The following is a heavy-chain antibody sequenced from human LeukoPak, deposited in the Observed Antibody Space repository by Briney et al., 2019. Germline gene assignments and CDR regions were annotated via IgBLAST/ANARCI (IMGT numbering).Heavy chain of an antibody. J-gene: IGHJ3*02. CDR2: IIPIFGTA. CDR3: ASLVHRHAFDI. CDR1: GGTFSSYA. V-gene: IGHV1-69*05. Sequence: GASVKVSCKASGGTFSSYAISWVRQAPGQGLEWMGGIIPIFGTANYAQKFQRSVTITTDESTSTAYMELSSLRSEDTAVYYCASLVHRHAFDIWGQGTMVTVSS. D-gene: IGHD3-10*01.